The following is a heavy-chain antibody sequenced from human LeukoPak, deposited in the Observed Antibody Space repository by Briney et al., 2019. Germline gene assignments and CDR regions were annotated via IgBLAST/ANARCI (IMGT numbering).Heavy chain of an antibody. J-gene: IGHJ4*02. Sequence: ASVKVSCKASGYTFTSYFMHWVRQAPGQGLEWMGIINPSGGSTSYAQKFQGRVTMTRDTSTSTAYMELRTLTSDDTAVYYCARADVAMPYYFDYWGQGALVTVSS. V-gene: IGHV1-46*01. CDR2: INPSGGST. CDR3: ARADVAMPYYFDY. D-gene: IGHD2-2*01. CDR1: GYTFTSYF.